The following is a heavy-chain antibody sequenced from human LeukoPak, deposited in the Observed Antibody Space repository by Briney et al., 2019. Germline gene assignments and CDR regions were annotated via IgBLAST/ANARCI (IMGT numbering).Heavy chain of an antibody. CDR2: IYPGDSDT. CDR1: GYSFTSYW. CDR3: ATRLRLGELSPDDAFDI. J-gene: IGHJ3*02. V-gene: IGHV5-51*01. D-gene: IGHD3-16*02. Sequence: GESLKISCKGSGYSFTSYWIGWVRQMPGKGLEWMGIIYPGDSDTRYSPSFQGQVTISADKSISTAYLQWSSLKASDTATYYCATRLRLGELSPDDAFDIWGQGTMVTVSS.